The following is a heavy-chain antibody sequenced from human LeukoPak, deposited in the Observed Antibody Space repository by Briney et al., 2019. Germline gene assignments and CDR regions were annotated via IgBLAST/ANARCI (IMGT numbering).Heavy chain of an antibody. CDR2: ISSSGSTI. CDR3: ARDSEDIVVVVAATPAFMDV. D-gene: IGHD2-15*01. J-gene: IGHJ6*04. V-gene: IGHV3-11*04. CDR1: GFTFSDYY. Sequence: GGSLRLSCAASGFTFSDYYMSWLRQAPGKGLEWVSYISSSGSTIYYADSVKGRFTISRDNAKNSLYLQMNSLRAEDTAVYYCARDSEDIVVVVAATPAFMDVWGKGTTVTVSS.